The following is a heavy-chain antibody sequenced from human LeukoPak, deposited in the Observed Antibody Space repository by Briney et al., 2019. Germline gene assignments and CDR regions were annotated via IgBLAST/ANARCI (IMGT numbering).Heavy chain of an antibody. J-gene: IGHJ4*02. V-gene: IGHV3-48*03. CDR3: ARDVVEQQLDLDY. D-gene: IGHD6-13*01. Sequence: GGSLRLSCAASGFTFSSYEMNWVRQAPGKGLEWVSYISSSGSTIYYADSVKGRFTISRDNANNSLYLQMNSLRAEDTAVYYCARDVVEQQLDLDYWGQRTLVTVSS. CDR1: GFTFSSYE. CDR2: ISSSGSTI.